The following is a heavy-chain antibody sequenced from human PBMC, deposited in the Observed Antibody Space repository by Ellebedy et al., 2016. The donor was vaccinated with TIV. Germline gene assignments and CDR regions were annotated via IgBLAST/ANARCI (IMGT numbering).Heavy chain of an antibody. D-gene: IGHD3-3*01. Sequence: GGSLRLSXAASGFTFSSYSMNWVRQAPGKGLEWVSYISSSSSTIYYADSVKGRFTISRDNAKNSLYLQMNSLRAEDTAVYYCARSYYDFWSGYLDYWGQGTLVTVSS. CDR3: ARSYYDFWSGYLDY. CDR2: ISSSSSTI. V-gene: IGHV3-48*04. J-gene: IGHJ4*02. CDR1: GFTFSSYS.